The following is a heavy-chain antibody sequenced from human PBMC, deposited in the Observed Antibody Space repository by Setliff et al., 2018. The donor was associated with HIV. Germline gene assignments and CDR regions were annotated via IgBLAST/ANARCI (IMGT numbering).Heavy chain of an antibody. CDR3: ATLSGPVDH. CDR2: INHAGST. Sequence: PSETLSLTCTVSGDSISGGSSYWSWIRQPAGKGLEWIGEINHAGSTNFNPSLKGRVTISVDMSKRQFSLHLTSVTAADTAVYYCATLSGPVDHWGQGTLVTVSS. D-gene: IGHD3-3*01. J-gene: IGHJ4*02. V-gene: IGHV4-61*10. CDR1: GDSISGGSSY.